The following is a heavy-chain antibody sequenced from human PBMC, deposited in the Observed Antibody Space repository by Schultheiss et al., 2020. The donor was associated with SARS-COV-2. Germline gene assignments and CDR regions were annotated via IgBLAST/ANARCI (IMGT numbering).Heavy chain of an antibody. CDR2: IYYSGST. J-gene: IGHJ4*02. Sequence: SQTLSLTFTVSGGSISSYYWSWIRQPPGKGLEWIGYIYYSGSTNYNPSLKSRVTISVDTSKKNFSLKLRSVTDADTALYYCARASTETLALPDDYWGQGTLVTVSS. CDR3: ARASTETLALPDDY. V-gene: IGHV4-59*01. D-gene: IGHD4-17*01. CDR1: GGSISSYY.